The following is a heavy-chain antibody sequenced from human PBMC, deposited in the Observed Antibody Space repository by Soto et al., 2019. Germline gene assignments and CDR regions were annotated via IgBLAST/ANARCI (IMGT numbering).Heavy chain of an antibody. CDR1: GFTFSSHW. CDR3: ARVYYDYIWGSYPLVY. V-gene: IGHV3-7*01. Sequence: EVQLVESGGGLVQPGGSLRLSCAASGFTFSSHWMSWVRQAPGKGLEWLASIKQDGSEKHYVDSVKGRFTISRDNAKNSLYLPMNSLRVEDTAVYYCARVYYDYIWGSYPLVYWGQGTLVTVSS. D-gene: IGHD3-16*02. CDR2: IKQDGSEK. J-gene: IGHJ4*02.